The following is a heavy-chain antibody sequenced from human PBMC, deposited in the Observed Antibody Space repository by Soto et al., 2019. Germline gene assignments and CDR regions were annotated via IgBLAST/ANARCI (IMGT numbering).Heavy chain of an antibody. CDR1: VFTFSIFA. J-gene: IGHJ5*02. Sequence: GGSLRLSWAASVFTFSIFAMRWVRQAPGKGLDWVAVTWNDGSNKYYVDSVKGRFTISRDNSKSTLYLQMNSLRAEDTSMYYCARDKAAGTPSLFDPWGQGTLVTVSS. V-gene: IGHV3-33*01. CDR2: TWNDGSNK. CDR3: ARDKAAGTPSLFDP. D-gene: IGHD1-7*01.